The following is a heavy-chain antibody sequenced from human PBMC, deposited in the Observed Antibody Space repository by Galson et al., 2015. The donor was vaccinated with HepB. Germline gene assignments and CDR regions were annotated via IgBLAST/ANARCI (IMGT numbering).Heavy chain of an antibody. D-gene: IGHD3-22*01. CDR3: AKAAYYYDSSGYYFDY. J-gene: IGHJ4*02. CDR2: IRYDGSNK. CDR1: GFTFSSYG. Sequence: SLRLSCAASGFTFSSYGMHWVRRAPGKGLEWVAFIRYDGSNKYYADSVKGRFTISGDDSKNTLYLQMNSLRAEDTAVYYCAKAAYYYDSSGYYFDYWGQGTLVTVSS. V-gene: IGHV3-30*02.